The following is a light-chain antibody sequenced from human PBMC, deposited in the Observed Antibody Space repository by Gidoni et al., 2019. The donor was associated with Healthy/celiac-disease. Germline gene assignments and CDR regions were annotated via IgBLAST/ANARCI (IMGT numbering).Light chain of an antibody. CDR2: LGS. V-gene: IGKV2-28*01. CDR1: QSLLHSNGYNY. Sequence: DIVMSPSPLSLPVTPGEPASISCRSSQSLLHSNGYNYLDWYLQKPGQSPQLLIYLGSNRASGVPDRFSGSGSGTDFTLKISRVEAEDVGVYYCMQAQQTPGTFGQGTKLEIK. CDR3: MQAQQTPGT. J-gene: IGKJ2*02.